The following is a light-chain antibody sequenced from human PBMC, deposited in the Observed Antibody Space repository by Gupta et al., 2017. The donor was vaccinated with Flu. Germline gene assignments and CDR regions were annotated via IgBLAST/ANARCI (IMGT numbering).Light chain of an antibody. CDR1: QSISSY. CDR3: QQCESTPHT. J-gene: IGKJ2*01. V-gene: IGKV1-39*01. CDR2: AAS. Sequence: QIPHSPSSLSASVGDRVTITCRASQSISSYLNWYQQKPGKAPKLLIYAASSLQSGVPSRFSGSGSGTDLTLTISRLQPEDIATYYCQQCESTPHTFGEGPKVEIK.